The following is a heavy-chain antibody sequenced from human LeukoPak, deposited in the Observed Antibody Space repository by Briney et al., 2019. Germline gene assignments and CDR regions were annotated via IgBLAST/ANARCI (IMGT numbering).Heavy chain of an antibody. V-gene: IGHV1-69*13. CDR2: IIPIFGTA. J-gene: IGHJ4*02. CDR1: GGTFSIYA. Sequence: SVNVSCKASGGTFSIYAISWVRQAPGQGLEWMGGIIPIFGTANYAQKFQGRVTITADESTSTAYMELSSLRSEDTAVYYCAREETAMVRSGYYFDYWGQGTLVTVSS. CDR3: AREETAMVRSGYYFDY. D-gene: IGHD5-18*01.